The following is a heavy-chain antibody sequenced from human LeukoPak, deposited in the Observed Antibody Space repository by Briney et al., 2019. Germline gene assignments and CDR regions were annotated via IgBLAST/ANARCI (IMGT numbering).Heavy chain of an antibody. Sequence: PSETLSLTCTVSGGSISSSSYYWGWIRQPPGKGLEWIGSIYYTGNTYYNPSLKSRVTISVDMSKNQFSLKLSSVTAADTAVYYCARHRSAMVDWFDPWGQGTLVTVSS. CDR2: IYYTGNT. V-gene: IGHV4-39*01. CDR3: ARHRSAMVDWFDP. D-gene: IGHD5-18*01. J-gene: IGHJ5*02. CDR1: GGSISSSSYY.